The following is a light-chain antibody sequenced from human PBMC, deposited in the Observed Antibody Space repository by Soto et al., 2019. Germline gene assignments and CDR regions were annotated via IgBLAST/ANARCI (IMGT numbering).Light chain of an antibody. CDR2: DAS. V-gene: IGKV3D-15*01. CDR3: REYASTCSWT. Sequence: EVVMTQSPATLSVSPGERATLSCRAGQSVSSNLAWYQQKPGQAPRLLIYDASNRATGIPARFSGSGSGTDITLTLMRRKPEDVAVYYFREYASTCSWTFVQGTKVDIK. CDR1: QSVSSN. J-gene: IGKJ1*01.